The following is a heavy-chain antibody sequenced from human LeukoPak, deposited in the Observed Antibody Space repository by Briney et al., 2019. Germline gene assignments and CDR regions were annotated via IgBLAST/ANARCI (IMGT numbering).Heavy chain of an antibody. CDR2: VYFDGST. J-gene: IGHJ6*02. Sequence: LETLSLTCNVSGGSIGIYYWSWIRRPPGKGLEWIGYVYFDGSTKYSPSLKSRVSISVDTSKNQFSLRLNSVTAADTAVYYCARHQHSGRKHYYGMDVWGQGTTVTVSS. V-gene: IGHV4-59*08. D-gene: IGHD1-26*01. CDR1: GGSIGIYY. CDR3: ARHQHSGRKHYYGMDV.